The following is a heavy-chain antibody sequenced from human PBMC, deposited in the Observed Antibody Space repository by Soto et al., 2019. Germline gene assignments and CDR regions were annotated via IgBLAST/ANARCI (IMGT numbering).Heavy chain of an antibody. J-gene: IGHJ4*02. CDR1: GFTFSSYA. V-gene: IGHV3-23*01. Sequence: GSLSLSCAASGFTFSSYAMSWVRQAPVKGLEWVSAISGSGGSTYYADSVTGRVTISRDNSKNTLYLQMNSLRAEDTAVYYCAKDRWDVDRIMITFGGVMATFWGQGTLVTVAS. CDR2: ISGSGGST. D-gene: IGHD3-16*01. CDR3: AKDRWDVDRIMITFGGVMATF.